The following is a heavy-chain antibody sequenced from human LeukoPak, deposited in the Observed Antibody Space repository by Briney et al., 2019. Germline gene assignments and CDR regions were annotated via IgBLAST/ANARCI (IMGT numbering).Heavy chain of an antibody. V-gene: IGHV3-23*01. D-gene: IGHD5-24*01. CDR1: GFTFSSYA. CDR2: ISGSGGST. Sequence: GGSLRLSCAASGFTFSSYAMSWVRQAPGKGLEWVSAISGSGGSTYYADSVKGRFTISRDNSKNTLYLQLNSLRAEDTAVYYCAKDDSMATIDLIDYWGQGTLVTVSS. J-gene: IGHJ4*02. CDR3: AKDDSMATIDLIDY.